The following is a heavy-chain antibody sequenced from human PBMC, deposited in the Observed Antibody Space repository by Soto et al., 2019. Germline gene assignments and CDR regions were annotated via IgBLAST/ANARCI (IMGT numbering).Heavy chain of an antibody. CDR3: ARHLGYCSSTSCYSWFGP. J-gene: IGHJ5*02. V-gene: IGHV4-59*08. CDR1: GGSISSYY. Sequence: SETLSLTCTVSGGSISSYYLSWIRQPPGKGLEWIGYIYYSGNTNYNPSLKSRVTISVDTSKNQFSLRLNSVTAADTAVYYCARHLGYCSSTSCYSWFGPWGQGTLVTVSS. CDR2: IYYSGNT. D-gene: IGHD2-2*01.